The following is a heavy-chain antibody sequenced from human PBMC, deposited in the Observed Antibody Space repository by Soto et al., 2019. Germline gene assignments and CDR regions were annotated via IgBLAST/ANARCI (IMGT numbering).Heavy chain of an antibody. J-gene: IGHJ4*02. D-gene: IGHD4-17*01. CDR3: AKTPPVTTFFFLTHFDY. CDR2: ISYDGSNK. Sequence: GGSLRLSCAASGFTFSSYGMHWVRQAPGKGLEWVAVISYDGSNKYYADSVKGRFTISRDNSKNTLYLQMNSLRAEDTAVYYCAKTPPVTTFFFLTHFDYWGQGTLVSVSS. V-gene: IGHV3-30*18. CDR1: GFTFSSYG.